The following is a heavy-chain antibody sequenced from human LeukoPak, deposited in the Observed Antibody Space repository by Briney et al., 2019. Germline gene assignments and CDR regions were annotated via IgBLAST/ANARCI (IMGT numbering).Heavy chain of an antibody. D-gene: IGHD6-19*01. CDR1: GFTFDDYA. Sequence: PGRSLRLSCAASGFTFDDYAMHWVRQAPGKGLEWVSGISWNSGSIGYADSVKGRFTISRDNAKNSLYLQMNSLRAEDTALYYCAKSSGWYAHDWFDPWGQGTTVTVSS. CDR2: ISWNSGSI. V-gene: IGHV3-9*01. CDR3: AKSSGWYAHDWFDP. J-gene: IGHJ5*01.